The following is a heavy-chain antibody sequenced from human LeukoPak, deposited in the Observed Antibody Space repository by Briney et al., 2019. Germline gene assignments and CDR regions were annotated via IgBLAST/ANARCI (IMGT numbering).Heavy chain of an antibody. CDR2: IKQDGSEK. J-gene: IGHJ2*01. CDR1: GFTFSSHW. V-gene: IGHV3-7*01. Sequence: PGGSLGLSCAASGFTFSSHWMSWVRQAPGKGLEWVADIKQDGSEKYYVDSVKGRFTISRDNARNALYLQMNSLRVEDTAVYHCARDAARPGNWYFDLWGRGTLVTVSS. D-gene: IGHD6-6*01. CDR3: ARDAARPGNWYFDL.